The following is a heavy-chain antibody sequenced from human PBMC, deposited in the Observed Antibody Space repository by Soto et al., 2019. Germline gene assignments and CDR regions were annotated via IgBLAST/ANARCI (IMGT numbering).Heavy chain of an antibody. D-gene: IGHD3-22*01. CDR2: ISYDGSNK. J-gene: IGHJ3*02. CDR1: GFTFSSYA. CDR3: ARDSYYYDSSVYQDAFDI. V-gene: IGHV3-30-3*01. Sequence: QVQLVESGGGVVQPGRSLRLSCAASGFTFSSYAMHWVRQAPGKGLEWVAVISYDGSNKYYADSVKGRFTISRDNSKNTLYLQMNSLRAEDTAVYYCARDSYYYDSSVYQDAFDIWGQGTMVTVSS.